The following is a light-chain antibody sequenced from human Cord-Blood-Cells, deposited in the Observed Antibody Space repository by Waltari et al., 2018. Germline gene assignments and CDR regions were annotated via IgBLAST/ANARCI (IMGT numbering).Light chain of an antibody. CDR1: QSISSY. CDR2: AAS. J-gene: IGKJ5*01. CDR3: QQSYSTPIT. Sequence: DIQMTQSPSSLSASVGARVTITCLASQSISSYFNWYQQKPGKAPKLLIYAASSLQSGVPSRFSGSGSGTDFTLTISSLQPRDFATYDCQQSYSTPITIGQGTRLEIK. V-gene: IGKV1-39*01.